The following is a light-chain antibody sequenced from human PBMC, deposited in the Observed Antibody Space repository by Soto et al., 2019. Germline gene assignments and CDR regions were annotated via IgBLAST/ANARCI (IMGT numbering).Light chain of an antibody. Sequence: QSGLTQPASVSGSPGQSITISCTGTTSDVGGYNYVSWYQQHPGKAPKLMIYDVTNRPSGVSDRFSGSKSGNTASLTISGLQAEDEADYYCVSYTSTSTLRVFGGGTKLTVL. V-gene: IGLV2-14*01. CDR1: TSDVGGYNY. J-gene: IGLJ3*02. CDR2: DVT. CDR3: VSYTSTSTLRV.